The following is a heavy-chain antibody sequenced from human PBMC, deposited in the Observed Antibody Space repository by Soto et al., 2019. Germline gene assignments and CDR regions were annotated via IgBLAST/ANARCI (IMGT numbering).Heavy chain of an antibody. D-gene: IGHD3-10*01. V-gene: IGHV1-2*04. J-gene: IGHJ6*02. CDR3: ARVGREVARPLGYSGLDV. Sequence: ASVKVSCKASGYTFTGYYIHWVRQAPGRGVEGMGWINPNSGGTKYAQKFQGWVTMTRGTSISAAYMELSRLRSHDPAVYYCARVGREVARPLGYSGLDVWGQGTPVTVSS. CDR2: INPNSGGT. CDR1: GYTFTGYY.